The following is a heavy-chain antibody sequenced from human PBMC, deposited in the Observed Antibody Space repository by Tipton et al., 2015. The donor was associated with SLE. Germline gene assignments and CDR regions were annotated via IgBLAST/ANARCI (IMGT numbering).Heavy chain of an antibody. CDR3: ARGPAGGGSYGASCFDY. V-gene: IGHV4-39*07. J-gene: IGHJ4*02. Sequence: TLSLTCTVSGGSISSSSYHWGWIRQPPGKGLEWIGSIYYSGSTYYNPSLKSRVTISVDTSKNQFSLKLSSVTAADTAVYYCARGPAGGGSYGASCFDYWGQGTLVTVSP. CDR1: GGSISSSSYH. CDR2: IYYSGST. D-gene: IGHD1-26*01.